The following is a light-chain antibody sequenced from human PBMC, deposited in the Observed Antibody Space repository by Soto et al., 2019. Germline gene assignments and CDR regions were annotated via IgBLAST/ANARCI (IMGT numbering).Light chain of an antibody. CDR2: DVT. CDR1: TYDIGYYDY. Sequence: QAVVTQPASVSGSPGQSITISCTGTTYDIGYYDYVSWYQQHPGKAPKLIIYDVTYRPSGASDRFSGSKSGNTASLTISGLQAEDEAEYYCSSYTTSSTLVFGGGTKVTVL. J-gene: IGLJ2*01. CDR3: SSYTTSSTLV. V-gene: IGLV2-14*03.